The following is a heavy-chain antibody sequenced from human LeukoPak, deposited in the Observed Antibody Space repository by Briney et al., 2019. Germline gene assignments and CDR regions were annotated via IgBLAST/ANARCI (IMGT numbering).Heavy chain of an antibody. V-gene: IGHV3-13*01. J-gene: IGHJ4*02. CDR2: IGTAGDT. CDR3: AREEEGSFDY. CDR1: GFTFSSYD. Sequence: PGGSLRLSCAASGFTFSSYDMHWVRQATGKGLEWVSAIGTAGDTYCPGSVKGRFTISRENAKNSLYLQMNSLRAEDTAVYYCAREEEGSFDYWGQGTLVTVSS.